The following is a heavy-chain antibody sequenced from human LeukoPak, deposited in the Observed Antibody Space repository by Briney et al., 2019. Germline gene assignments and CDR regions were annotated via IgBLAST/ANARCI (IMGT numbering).Heavy chain of an antibody. V-gene: IGHV4-59*12. CDR3: ARRVVYAIEGLDDAFDI. CDR1: GGSISSYY. J-gene: IGHJ3*02. CDR2: IYYSGST. Sequence: PSETLSLTCTVSGGSISSYYWSWIRQPPGKGLEWIGYIYYSGSTNYNPSLKSRVTISVDTSKNQFSLKLSSVTAADTAVYYCARRVVYAIEGLDDAFDIWGQGTMVTVSS. D-gene: IGHD2-8*02.